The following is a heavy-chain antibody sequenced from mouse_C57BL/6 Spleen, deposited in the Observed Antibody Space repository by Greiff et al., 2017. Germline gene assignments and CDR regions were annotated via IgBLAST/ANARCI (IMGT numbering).Heavy chain of an antibody. CDR1: GYAFSSSW. Sequence: VQLVESGPELVKPGASVKISCKASGYAFSSSWLNWVKQRPGKGLEWIGRIYPGDGDTNYNGKFKGKATLTADKSSSTAYMQLSSLTSEDSAVYFCARSLYYYGSSLDYWGQGTTLTVSS. J-gene: IGHJ2*01. D-gene: IGHD1-1*01. CDR2: IYPGDGDT. V-gene: IGHV1-82*01. CDR3: ARSLYYYGSSLDY.